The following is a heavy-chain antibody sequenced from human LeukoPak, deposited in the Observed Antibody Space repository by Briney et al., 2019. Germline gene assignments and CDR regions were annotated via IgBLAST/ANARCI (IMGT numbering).Heavy chain of an antibody. D-gene: IGHD3-22*01. CDR2: ISAYNANT. Sequence: ASVNVSFKSSGYTFTNYGSIGVRQAPGQGLAGMGWISAYNANTNYQQKVKGRVTLTTDTSTSTAYMELRSLTSDDTAVYYCARSHSGSLRAPFDYWGQGTLVTVSS. CDR1: GYTFTNYG. CDR3: ARSHSGSLRAPFDY. J-gene: IGHJ4*02. V-gene: IGHV1-18*01.